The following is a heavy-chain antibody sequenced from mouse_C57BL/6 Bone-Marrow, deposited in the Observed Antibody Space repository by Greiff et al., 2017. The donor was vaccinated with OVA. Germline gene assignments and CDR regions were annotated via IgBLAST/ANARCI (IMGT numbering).Heavy chain of an antibody. V-gene: IGHV5-12*01. D-gene: IGHD2-2*01. Sequence: EVKLVESGGGLVQPGGSLKLSCAASGFTFSDYYMYWVRQTPETRLEWVAYISNGGGSTYYPDTVKGRFTISRDNAKNTLYLQMSRLKSEDTAMYYCARHLGYDEEGAMDYWGQGTSVTVSS. CDR2: ISNGGGST. CDR3: ARHLGYDEEGAMDY. CDR1: GFTFSDYY. J-gene: IGHJ4*01.